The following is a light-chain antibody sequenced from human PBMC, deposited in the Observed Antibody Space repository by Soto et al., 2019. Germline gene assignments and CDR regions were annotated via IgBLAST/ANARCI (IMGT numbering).Light chain of an antibody. V-gene: IGKV3-15*01. CDR2: GAS. Sequence: EIVMTQSPATLSVSPGERATLSCRASQSVSSNLAWYQQKPGQAPRLLLYGASTRATGSPARFSGRGSGTEFTLTISSLQSEDFAVYYCQQYNNWPYTFGQGTKLEIK. CDR3: QQYNNWPYT. CDR1: QSVSSN. J-gene: IGKJ2*01.